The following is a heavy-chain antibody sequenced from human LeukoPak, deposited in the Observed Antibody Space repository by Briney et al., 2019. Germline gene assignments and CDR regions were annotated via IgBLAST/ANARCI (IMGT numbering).Heavy chain of an antibody. CDR1: GYTFTVYY. Sequence: AAVTVSFTGSGYTFTVYYMHWVRQAPGQGKGWMGWINTNSGSTNNSQKDQGRGTMTRDTSISTAYMELSRLRSDDTAVYYCARDRGPLANNWFDPWGQGTLVTVSS. J-gene: IGHJ5*02. CDR3: ARDRGPLANNWFDP. D-gene: IGHD3-10*01. V-gene: IGHV1-2*02. CDR2: INTNSGST.